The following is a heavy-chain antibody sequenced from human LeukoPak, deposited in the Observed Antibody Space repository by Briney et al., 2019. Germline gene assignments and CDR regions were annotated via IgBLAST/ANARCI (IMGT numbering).Heavy chain of an antibody. CDR1: GFTFNDHA. Sequence: GGSLRLSCAASGFTFNDHAMYWVRQAPGKGLEWVSGINWNSDNIGYADSVKGRFTISRDDAKKSLFLQMNSLRTEDTALYYCARTSYYYDTTGLGAVDIWGQGTMVTVSS. J-gene: IGHJ3*02. CDR3: ARTSYYYDTTGLGAVDI. V-gene: IGHV3-9*01. D-gene: IGHD3-22*01. CDR2: INWNSDNI.